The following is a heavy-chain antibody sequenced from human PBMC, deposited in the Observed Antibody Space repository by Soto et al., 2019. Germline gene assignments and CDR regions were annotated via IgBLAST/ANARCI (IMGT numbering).Heavy chain of an antibody. V-gene: IGHV3-33*01. J-gene: IGHJ6*02. CDR3: ARDRPLMTTEYSYGLGMDV. CDR1: EFTFSSYG. CDR2: IWGDGSNK. Sequence: QVQLVESGGGVVQPGRSLRLSCAASEFTFSSYGMHWVRQAPGKWLEWVAVIWGDGSNKYYADSVKGRFTISRDNSKNTLYLQVNSLRAEATAVYSCARDRPLMTTEYSYGLGMDVWGQGTTGTVSS. D-gene: IGHD3-10*01.